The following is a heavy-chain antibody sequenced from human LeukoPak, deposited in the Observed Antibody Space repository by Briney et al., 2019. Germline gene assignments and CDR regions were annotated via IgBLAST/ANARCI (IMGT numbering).Heavy chain of an antibody. J-gene: IGHJ6*02. D-gene: IGHD1-7*01. V-gene: IGHV3-73*01. CDR2: IRSKANSYAT. Sequence: AGGSLKLSCAAPGFTFSGSAMHWVRQASGKGLEWVGRIRSKANSYATAYAASVKGRFTISRDDSKNTAYLQMNSLKTEDTAVYYCTRAGTYYYGMDVWGQGTTVTVSS. CDR3: TRAGTYYYGMDV. CDR1: GFTFSGSA.